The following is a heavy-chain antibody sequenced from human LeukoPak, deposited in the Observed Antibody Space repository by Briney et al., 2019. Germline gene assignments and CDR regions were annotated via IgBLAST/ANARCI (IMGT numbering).Heavy chain of an antibody. CDR3: ARDQGGYSGYDD. CDR2: IIPIFGTA. V-gene: IGHV1-69*13. Sequence: ASVKVSCKASGGTFSSYAISWVRQAPGQGLEWMGGIIPIFGTANYAQKFQGRVTITADESTSTAYMELSSLRSEDTAVYYCARDQGGYSGYDDWGQGTLVTVSS. D-gene: IGHD5-12*01. CDR1: GGTFSSYA. J-gene: IGHJ4*02.